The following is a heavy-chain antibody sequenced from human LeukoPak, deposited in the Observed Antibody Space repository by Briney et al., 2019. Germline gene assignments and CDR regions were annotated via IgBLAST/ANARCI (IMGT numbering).Heavy chain of an antibody. Sequence: GGSLGLSWAASGFTFSSYWMSWVGRAAGKGLEWVANIKEDGSEKYYVDSVKGRFTVFRDNAKKSLYLQMNSLRDEDTAVYYCATPMRFDYWGQGTLVTVSS. CDR3: ATPMRFDY. CDR1: GFTFSSYW. V-gene: IGHV3-7*05. J-gene: IGHJ4*02. CDR2: IKEDGSEK.